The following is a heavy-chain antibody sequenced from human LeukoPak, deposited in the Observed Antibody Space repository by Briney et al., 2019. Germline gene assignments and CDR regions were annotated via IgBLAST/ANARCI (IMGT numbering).Heavy chain of an antibody. CDR1: GGSFSGYY. J-gene: IGHJ4*02. CDR2: INHSGST. CDR3: ARGGRKQLVHRVWSFDY. Sequence: PSETLSLTCAVYGGSFSGYYWSWIRQPPGKGLEWIGEINHSGSTNYNPSLKSRVTISVDTSKNQFSLKLSSVTAADTAVYYCARGGRKQLVHRVWSFDYWGQGTLVTVSS. V-gene: IGHV4-34*01. D-gene: IGHD6-6*01.